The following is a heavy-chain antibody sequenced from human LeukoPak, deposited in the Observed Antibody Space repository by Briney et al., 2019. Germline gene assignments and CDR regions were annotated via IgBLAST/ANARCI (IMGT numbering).Heavy chain of an antibody. J-gene: IGHJ4*02. Sequence: PRASLRLSCAASGFTFSDYHMNWIRQAPGKGLEWVSYISPGGNTIYFADSVNGRFTLSRDSARNSLPLQMNSLTAEDTAVYYCAAGRDIAVAGPGGYFDYWGRGTLVTVSS. V-gene: IGHV3-11*01. CDR2: ISPGGNTI. CDR1: GFTFSDYH. D-gene: IGHD6-19*01. CDR3: AAGRDIAVAGPGGYFDY.